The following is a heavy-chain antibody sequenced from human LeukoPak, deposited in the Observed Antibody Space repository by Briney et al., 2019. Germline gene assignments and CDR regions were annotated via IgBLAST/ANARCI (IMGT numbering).Heavy chain of an antibody. CDR3: ARSKHDQLLSPFDY. CDR2: INPNSGDT. Sequence: ASVKVSCKASGYTFIGYYMHWVRQAPGQGLEWMGWINPNSGDTSYAQKFQGSVTMTRDKSITTAYMELSRLRSYDTAMYYCARSKHDQLLSPFDYWGQGALVTVSS. V-gene: IGHV1-2*02. J-gene: IGHJ4*02. CDR1: GYTFIGYY. D-gene: IGHD2-2*01.